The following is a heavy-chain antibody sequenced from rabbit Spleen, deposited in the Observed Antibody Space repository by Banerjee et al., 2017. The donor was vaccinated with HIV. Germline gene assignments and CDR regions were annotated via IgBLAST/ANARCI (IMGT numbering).Heavy chain of an antibody. CDR3: ARDLPGVIGWNFNL. CDR1: GFSFSDRDV. J-gene: IGHJ4*01. CDR2: INAATAKP. D-gene: IGHD1-1*01. V-gene: IGHV1S45*01. Sequence: QEQLVESGGGLVQPEGSLTLTCKASGFSFSDRDVMCWVRQAPGKGLEWIACINAATAKPVYATWAKGRFTISRTSSTTVTLQMISLTAADTATYFCARDLPGVIGWNFNLWGPGTLVTVS.